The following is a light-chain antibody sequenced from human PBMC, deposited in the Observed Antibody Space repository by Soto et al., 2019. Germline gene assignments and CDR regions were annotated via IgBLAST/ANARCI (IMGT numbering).Light chain of an antibody. Sequence: DIVMTQSPDSLAVSLGERATINCKSSQSVLYNSNNKNYLAWYQQRPGQPPKLLIYWASTRESGVPDRFSGSGSETDFTLTITSLQDEYAAFYYCQQYESTPPTFGQGTKLEIK. J-gene: IGKJ2*01. CDR1: QSVLYNSNNKNY. CDR2: WAS. V-gene: IGKV4-1*01. CDR3: QQYESTPPT.